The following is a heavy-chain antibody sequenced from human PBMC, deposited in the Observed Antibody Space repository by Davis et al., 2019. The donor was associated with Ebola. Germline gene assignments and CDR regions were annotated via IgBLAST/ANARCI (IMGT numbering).Heavy chain of an antibody. D-gene: IGHD5-18*01. Sequence: PGGSLRLSCTASGFTFDDYAMHWVRQAPERGLDWVSGINWNSGSVDYADSVKGRFTSSRDNAKNSVYLQMNSLRVEDTAVYYCARLHVDTGLDYWGQGTLVTVSS. CDR2: INWNSGSV. CDR3: ARLHVDTGLDY. J-gene: IGHJ4*02. V-gene: IGHV3-9*01. CDR1: GFTFDDYA.